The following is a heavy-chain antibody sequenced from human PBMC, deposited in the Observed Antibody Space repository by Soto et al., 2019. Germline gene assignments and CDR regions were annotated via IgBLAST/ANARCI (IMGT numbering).Heavy chain of an antibody. CDR3: ARAPYYYDSSGYFNFDY. CDR1: GGTFSSYA. CDR2: IIPIFGTA. D-gene: IGHD3-22*01. Sequence: QVQLVQSGAEVKKPGSSVKVSCKASGGTFSSYAISWVRQAPGQGLEWMGGIIPIFGTANYAQKFQGRVTITADESTSTAYMELSRLRSEDTAVYYCARAPYYYDSSGYFNFDYWGQGTLVTVSS. V-gene: IGHV1-69*01. J-gene: IGHJ4*02.